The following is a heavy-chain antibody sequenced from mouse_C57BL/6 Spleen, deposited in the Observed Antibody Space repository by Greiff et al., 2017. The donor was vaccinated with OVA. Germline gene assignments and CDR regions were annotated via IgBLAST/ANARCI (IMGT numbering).Heavy chain of an antibody. D-gene: IGHD3-2*02. CDR1: GYTFTTYP. V-gene: IGHV1-47*01. Sequence: QVQLKESGAELVKPGASVKMSCKASGYTFTTYPIEWMKQNHGKSLEWIGNFHPYNDDTKYNEKFKGKATLTVEKSSSTVYLELSRLTSDDSAVYYCARRDSSGYWYFDVWGTGTTVTVSS. J-gene: IGHJ1*03. CDR2: FHPYNDDT. CDR3: ARRDSSGYWYFDV.